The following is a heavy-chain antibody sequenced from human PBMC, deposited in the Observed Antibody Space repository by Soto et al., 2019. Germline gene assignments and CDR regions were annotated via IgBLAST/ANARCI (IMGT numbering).Heavy chain of an antibody. V-gene: IGHV3-23*01. J-gene: IGHJ4*02. D-gene: IGHD5-12*01. CDR2: ISGSGGST. Sequence: LRLSCAASGFTFSSYAMSWVRQAPGKGLEWVSTISGSGGSTYYADSVKGRFTISRDNSKNTLYLQMNSLRAEDTAVYYCAKDHPGVVAKIYDYWGQGTLVTVSS. CDR1: GFTFSSYA. CDR3: AKDHPGVVAKIYDY.